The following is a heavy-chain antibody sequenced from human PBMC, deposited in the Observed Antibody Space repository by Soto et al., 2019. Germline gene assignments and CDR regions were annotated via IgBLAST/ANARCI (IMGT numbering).Heavy chain of an antibody. J-gene: IGHJ6*02. Sequence: GGSRRRSWAASGFTFSSYSMSWGRHAPRKGLGWVANIKHDGSEKYYVDSVKGRFTISRDNAKSSLYLQMNSLRAEDTAVYYCARDRGYYDFWSGYYTGDYYYYGMDVWGQGTTVTVSS. D-gene: IGHD3-3*01. CDR1: GFTFSSYS. V-gene: IGHV3-7*03. CDR2: IKHDGSEK. CDR3: ARDRGYYDFWSGYYTGDYYYYGMDV.